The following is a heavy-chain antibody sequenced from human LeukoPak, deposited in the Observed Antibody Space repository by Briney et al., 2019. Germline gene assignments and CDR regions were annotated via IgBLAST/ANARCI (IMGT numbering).Heavy chain of an antibody. J-gene: IGHJ6*02. Sequence: PSETLSLTCTVSGGSLSTYYWSWIRQPPGKGLEWIGYSYSSGSTNYNPSLKSRVTISVDTSKNQFSLKLSSVTAADTAVYYCARHRKDYDSSGPLIYYYGMDVWGQGTTVTVSS. D-gene: IGHD3-22*01. CDR3: ARHRKDYDSSGPLIYYYGMDV. CDR1: GGSLSTYY. V-gene: IGHV4-59*08. CDR2: SYSSGST.